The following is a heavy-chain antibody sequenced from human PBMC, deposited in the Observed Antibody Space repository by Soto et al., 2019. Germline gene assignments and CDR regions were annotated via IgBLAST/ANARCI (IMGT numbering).Heavy chain of an antibody. V-gene: IGHV1-3*01. CDR2: INAGNGTT. CDR3: ARGYSSGWYSAEYFDY. CDR1: RYTFTSYA. Sequence: ASVKVSCKASRYTFTSYAMHWVRQAPGQRLEWLGWINAGNGTTKYSQKFQGRVTITRDTSASTAYMELSSLRSEDTALYYCARGYSSGWYSAEYFDYWGQGTLVTVSS. D-gene: IGHD6-19*01. J-gene: IGHJ4*02.